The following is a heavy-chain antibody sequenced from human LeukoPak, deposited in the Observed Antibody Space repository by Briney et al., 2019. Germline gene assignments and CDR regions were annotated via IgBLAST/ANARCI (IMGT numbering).Heavy chain of an antibody. D-gene: IGHD1-1*01. CDR2: IIPIFGTA. CDR3: ATKGGETGTTTGANWFDP. V-gene: IGHV1-69*05. CDR1: GGTFSSYA. Sequence: GASVKVSCKASGGTFSSYAISWVRQAPGQGLEWIGGIIPIFGTANYAQKFQGRVTITTDESTSTAYMELSSLRSEDTAVYYCATKGGETGTTTGANWFDPWGQGTLVTVSS. J-gene: IGHJ5*02.